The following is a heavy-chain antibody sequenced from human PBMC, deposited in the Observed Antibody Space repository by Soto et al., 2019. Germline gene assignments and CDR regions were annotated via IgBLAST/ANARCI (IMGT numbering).Heavy chain of an antibody. CDR2: IDPSDSYT. Sequence: PGESLKISCKGSGYSLRNYWITWVRQMPGKGLEWMGKIDPSDSYTNYSPSFQGHVTISADKSISTAYLQWSSLKASDTAMYYCARHGDSSDFGIDYWGQGTLVTVSS. CDR1: GYSLRNYW. V-gene: IGHV5-10-1*01. J-gene: IGHJ4*02. D-gene: IGHD3-3*01. CDR3: ARHGDSSDFGIDY.